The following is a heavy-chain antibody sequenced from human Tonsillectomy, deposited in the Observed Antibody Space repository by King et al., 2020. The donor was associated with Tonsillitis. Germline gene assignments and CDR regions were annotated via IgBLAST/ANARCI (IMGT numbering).Heavy chain of an antibody. CDR3: VRWGYEKAWNPDY. V-gene: IGHV3-72*01. D-gene: IGHD1-1*01. CDR2: GRNKPNKYTT. Sequence: VQLVESGGGLVQPGGSLKLSCTASGFTFSDQYMDWVRQAPGKGLEWVGVGRNKPNKYTTEYAASVKGRFTISRDDSKNSLYLHMNSLKVEDTAVDYCVRWGYEKAWNPDYWGQGTRVTVSS. CDR1: GFTFSDQY. J-gene: IGHJ4*02.